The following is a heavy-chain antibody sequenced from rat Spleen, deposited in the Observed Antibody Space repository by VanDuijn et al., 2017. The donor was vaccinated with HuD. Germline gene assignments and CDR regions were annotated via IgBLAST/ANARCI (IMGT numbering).Heavy chain of an antibody. V-gene: IGHV2-32*01. CDR2: MWNNGDK. CDR1: GFSLTNYH. J-gene: IGHJ2*01. Sequence: QVQLKESGPGLVQPSQTLSLTCTVSGFSLTNYHVHWVRQPPGKGLEWMGAMWNNGDKSYNSGLKSRLSSSRDTAKCQDFLKMSSLKAEDKATYYCARDHVDYYYYFDYWGQGVMVTVSS. CDR3: ARDHVDYYYYFDY. D-gene: IGHD1-6*01.